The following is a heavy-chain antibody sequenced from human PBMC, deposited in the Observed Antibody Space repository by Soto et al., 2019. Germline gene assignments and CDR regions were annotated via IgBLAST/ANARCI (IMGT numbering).Heavy chain of an antibody. CDR2: IYHSGST. CDR3: AREPEEATYYYGSGSIGAFDY. V-gene: IGHV4-4*02. D-gene: IGHD3-10*01. J-gene: IGHJ4*02. CDR1: GGSISSSNW. Sequence: SETLSLTCAVSGGSISSSNWWSWVRQPPGKGLEWIGEIYHSGSTNYNPSLKSRVTISVDKSKNQFSLKLSSVTAADTAVYYCAREPEEATYYYGSGSIGAFDYWGQGTLVTVSS.